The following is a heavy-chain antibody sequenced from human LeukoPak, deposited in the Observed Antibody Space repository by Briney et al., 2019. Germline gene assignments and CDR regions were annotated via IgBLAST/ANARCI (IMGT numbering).Heavy chain of an antibody. CDR1: EFTFSSYA. J-gene: IGHJ4*02. D-gene: IGHD2-2*01. Sequence: GGSLRLSCAASEFTFSSYAMSWVRQAPGKGLEWVSAISGSGGSTYYADSVKGRFTISRDNSKNTLYLQMNSLRAEDTAVYYCAKGDIVVEPAAITFTYWGQGTLVTVSS. CDR3: AKGDIVVEPAAITFTY. CDR2: ISGSGGST. V-gene: IGHV3-23*01.